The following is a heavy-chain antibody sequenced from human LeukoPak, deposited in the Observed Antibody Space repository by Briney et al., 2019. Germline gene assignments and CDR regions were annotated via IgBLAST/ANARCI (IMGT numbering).Heavy chain of an antibody. CDR2: INSDGSST. CDR1: GFTFSTYW. V-gene: IGHV3-74*01. J-gene: IGHJ3*02. CDR3: ARYCSGGDCYSYSFDI. D-gene: IGHD2-15*01. Sequence: PGGSLRLSCAASGFTFSTYWMHWVRQAPGKGLVWVSRINSDGSSTIYADSVKGRFTISRDNSKNTLYLQMNSLRAEDTAVYYCARYCSGGDCYSYSFDIWGQGTMVTVSS.